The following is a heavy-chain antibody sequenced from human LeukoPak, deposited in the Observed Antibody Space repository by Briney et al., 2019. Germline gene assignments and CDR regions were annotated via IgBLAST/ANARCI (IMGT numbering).Heavy chain of an antibody. D-gene: IGHD3-3*01. CDR2: IYYSGST. V-gene: IGHV4-59*08. Sequence: SETLSLTCTVSGGSISSYYWSWIRQPPGKGLEWIGYIYYSGSTNYNPSLKSRVTISVDTSKNQFSLKLSSVTAADTAVYYCARHRLLTIFGVPQKGDAFDIWGRGTMVTVSS. CDR3: ARHRLLTIFGVPQKGDAFDI. CDR1: GGSISSYY. J-gene: IGHJ3*02.